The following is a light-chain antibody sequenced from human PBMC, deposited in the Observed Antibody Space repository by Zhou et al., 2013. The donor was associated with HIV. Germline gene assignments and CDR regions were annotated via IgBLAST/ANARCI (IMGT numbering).Light chain of an antibody. CDR2: GAS. J-gene: IGKJ1*01. Sequence: EIVLTQSPGTLSLSPGESGTLSCRASQSVSSNSLAWYQQKPGQAPRLVVFGASNRAPDIPDRFSGSGSGTDFTLTITRVEPEDFATYYCQQYISYVRTFGQGTKVEIK. V-gene: IGKV3-20*01. CDR1: QSVSSNS. CDR3: QQYISYVRT.